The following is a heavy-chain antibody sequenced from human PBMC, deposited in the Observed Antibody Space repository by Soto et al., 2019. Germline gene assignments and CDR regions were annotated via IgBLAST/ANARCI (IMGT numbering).Heavy chain of an antibody. V-gene: IGHV3-23*01. J-gene: IGHJ6*02. CDR2: ISGSGGST. D-gene: IGHD6-13*01. Sequence: GGSERLSSTASGFNFGSYAMSWVRQAPGKGLEWVSAISGSGGSTYYADSVKGRFTISRDNSKNTLYLQMSSLRAEDTAVYYCAKDMYSSSWYFYYYSMDVWGQGTTVTVSS. CDR1: GFNFGSYA. CDR3: AKDMYSSSWYFYYYSMDV.